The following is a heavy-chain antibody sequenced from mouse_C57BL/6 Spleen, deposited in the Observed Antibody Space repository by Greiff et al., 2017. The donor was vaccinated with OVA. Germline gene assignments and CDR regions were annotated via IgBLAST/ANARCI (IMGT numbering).Heavy chain of an antibody. Sequence: EVKLLESGGGLVQPKGSLKLSCAASGFSFNTYALNWVRQAPGKGLEWVARIRSKSNNYATYYADLVKDRFTISRDDAKSMLYLQMNNLKTEDAAMYYYERFNGYYFYDMDYWGQGTSVTVSS. D-gene: IGHD2-3*01. CDR1: GFSFNTYA. V-gene: IGHV10-1*01. CDR3: ERFNGYYFYDMDY. J-gene: IGHJ4*01. CDR2: IRSKSNNYAT.